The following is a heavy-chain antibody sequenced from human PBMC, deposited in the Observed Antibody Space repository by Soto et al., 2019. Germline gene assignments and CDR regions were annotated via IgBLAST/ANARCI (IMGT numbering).Heavy chain of an antibody. CDR1: GYTFTSYG. CDR2: ISAYNGNT. D-gene: IGHD1-1*01. CDR3: ARVQLERLYSYYYYMDV. Sequence: ASVKVSCKASGYTFTSYGISWVRQAPGQGLEWMGWISAYNGNTNYAQKLQGRVTMTTDTSTSTAYMELRSLRSDDTAVYYCARVQLERLYSYYYYMDVWGKGTTVTVSS. V-gene: IGHV1-18*01. J-gene: IGHJ6*03.